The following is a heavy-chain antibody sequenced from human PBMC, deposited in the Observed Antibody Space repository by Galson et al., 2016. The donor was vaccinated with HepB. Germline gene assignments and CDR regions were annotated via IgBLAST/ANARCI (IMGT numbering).Heavy chain of an antibody. J-gene: IGHJ4*02. CDR3: ARGAATIAGAFDY. V-gene: IGHV4-39*07. D-gene: IGHD5-12*01. Sequence: ETLSLTCTVSGGSISSSSYYWGWIRQPPGKGLEWIGSIYYTGSTNKNPSLQSRVTISVDTSENKFSLKLKSVTAADTAVYYCARGAATIAGAFDYWGQGTLVTVSS. CDR2: IYYTGST. CDR1: GGSISSSSYY.